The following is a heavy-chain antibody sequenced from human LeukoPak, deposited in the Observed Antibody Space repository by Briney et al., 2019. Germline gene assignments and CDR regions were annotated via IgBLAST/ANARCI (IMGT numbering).Heavy chain of an antibody. V-gene: IGHV1-69*02. Sequence: SVKVSCKASGGTFSSYTISWVRQAPGQGLEWMGRIIPILGIANYAQKFQGRVTITADKSTSTAYMELSSLRSGDTAVYYCARGPGIAAAGTHYFDYWGQGTLVTVSS. J-gene: IGHJ4*02. CDR1: GGTFSSYT. CDR2: IIPILGIA. D-gene: IGHD6-13*01. CDR3: ARGPGIAAAGTHYFDY.